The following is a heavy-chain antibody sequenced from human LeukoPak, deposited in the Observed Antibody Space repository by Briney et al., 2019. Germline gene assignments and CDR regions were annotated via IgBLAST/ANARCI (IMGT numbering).Heavy chain of an antibody. V-gene: IGHV6-1*01. J-gene: IGHJ4*02. D-gene: IGHD1-14*01. CDR1: GDSVSSSITT. CDR2: TYYRSKWYN. Sequence: SQTLSVTCAISGDSVSSSITTWNWIRQSPSRGLEWLGGTYYRSKWYNDYAVSVKSRITIHADTSKNQFSLQLNSVTPEDTAVYYCVRNGATTYYFDYWGQGTLVTVSS. CDR3: VRNGATTYYFDY.